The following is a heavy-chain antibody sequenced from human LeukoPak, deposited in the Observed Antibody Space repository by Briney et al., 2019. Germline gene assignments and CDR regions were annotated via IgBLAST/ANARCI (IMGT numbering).Heavy chain of an antibody. Sequence: GESLKISCEASGYTFTSYLIAWVRQMPGKGLEWMGIIYPGDSETRYSPSFQGQVTISVDKSISAAYLQWSSLKASDTAMYYCARLPAAAVEYFQHWGQGTLVTVSS. CDR2: IYPGDSET. V-gene: IGHV5-51*01. CDR3: ARLPAAAVEYFQH. J-gene: IGHJ1*01. CDR1: GYTFTSYL. D-gene: IGHD6-13*01.